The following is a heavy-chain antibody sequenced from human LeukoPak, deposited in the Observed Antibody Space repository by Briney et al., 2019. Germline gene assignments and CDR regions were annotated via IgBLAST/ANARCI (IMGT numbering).Heavy chain of an antibody. CDR3: ARDRGYYDNSGYSR. J-gene: IGHJ4*02. Sequence: SVKVSCKASGGTFSSYAISWVRQAPGQGLEWMGGIIPIFGTANYAQKFQGRVTITADESTSTAYMELSSLRSEDSAVYYCARDRGYYDNSGYSRWGQGTLVTVSS. CDR2: IIPIFGTA. D-gene: IGHD3-22*01. CDR1: GGTFSSYA. V-gene: IGHV1-69*13.